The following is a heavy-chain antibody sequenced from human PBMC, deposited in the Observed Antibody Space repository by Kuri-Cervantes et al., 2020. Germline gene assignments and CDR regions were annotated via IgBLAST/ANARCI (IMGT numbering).Heavy chain of an antibody. Sequence: GGSLRLSCAASGFTFDDYGMSWVRQAPGKGLEWVSGINWNGGSTGYADSVKGRFTISRDNAKNSLYLQMNSLRAEDTAVYYCAREKGRNGSDYGDYALNYWGQGTLVTVSS. CDR3: AREKGRNGSDYGDYALNY. J-gene: IGHJ4*02. D-gene: IGHD4-17*01. CDR1: GFTFDDYG. V-gene: IGHV3-20*04. CDR2: INWNGGST.